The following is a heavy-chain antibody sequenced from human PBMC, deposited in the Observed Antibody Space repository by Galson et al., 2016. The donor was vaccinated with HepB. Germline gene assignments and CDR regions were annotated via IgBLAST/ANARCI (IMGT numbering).Heavy chain of an antibody. CDR3: ATNDPSLVPAALDV. CDR2: ISNSGGST. J-gene: IGHJ4*02. D-gene: IGHD2-2*01. V-gene: IGHV3-23*01. CDR1: GFTFSNYA. Sequence: SLRLSCAGYGFTFSNYAMNWVRQAPGKGLEWVSGISNSGGSTYYADSVKGRFTISRDNSKNTLYLQMNSLRAEDTAVYYCATNDPSLVPAALDVWGQGTVVTVSS.